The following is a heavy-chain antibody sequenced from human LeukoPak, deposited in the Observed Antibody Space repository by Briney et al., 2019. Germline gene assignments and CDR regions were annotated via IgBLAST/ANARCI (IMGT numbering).Heavy chain of an antibody. J-gene: IGHJ3*02. CDR2: FDPEDGET. D-gene: IGHD6-25*01. V-gene: IGHV1-24*01. Sequence: ASVKVSCKVSGYTLTELSMHWVRQAPGKGLEWMGGFDPEDGETIYAQKFQGRVTMTEDTSTDTAYMELSSLGSEDTAVYYCATPARIAAYAFDIWGQGTMVTVSS. CDR3: ATPARIAAYAFDI. CDR1: GYTLTELS.